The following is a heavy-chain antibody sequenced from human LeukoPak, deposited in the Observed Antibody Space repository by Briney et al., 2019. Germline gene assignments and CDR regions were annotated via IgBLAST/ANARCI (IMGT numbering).Heavy chain of an antibody. D-gene: IGHD1-26*01. CDR1: GGSVSSGSYY. J-gene: IGHJ5*02. CDR3: ARARLEIDVGWFDP. Sequence: SETLSLTCTVSGGSVSSGSYYWSWIRQPPGKGLEWIGYIYYSGSTNYNPSLKSRVTILLDTSKNQFSLNLRSVTAADTAVYYCARARLEIDVGWFDPWGQGTLVTVSS. V-gene: IGHV4-61*01. CDR2: IYYSGST.